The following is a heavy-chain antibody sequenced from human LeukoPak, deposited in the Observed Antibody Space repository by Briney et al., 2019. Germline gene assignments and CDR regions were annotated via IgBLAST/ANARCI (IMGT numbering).Heavy chain of an antibody. CDR2: IIPIFGTA. CDR3: ARGPLGYCSSTSCPYYYYYGMDV. V-gene: IGHV1-69*13. D-gene: IGHD2-2*01. J-gene: IGHJ6*02. Sequence: ASVKVSCKASGGTFSSYAISWVRQAPGQGLEWMGGIIPIFGTANYAQKFQGRVTITADESTSTAYMELSSLRSEDTAVYYCARGPLGYCSSTSCPYYYYYGMDVWGQGTTVTVSS. CDR1: GGTFSSYA.